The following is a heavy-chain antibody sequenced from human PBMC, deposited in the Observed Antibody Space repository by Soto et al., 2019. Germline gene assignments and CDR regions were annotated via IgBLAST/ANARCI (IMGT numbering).Heavy chain of an antibody. CDR1: GYTFTSHA. D-gene: IGHD3-3*02. V-gene: IGHV1-3*01. Sequence: QVQLVQSGAEVKEPGASMKVSCKASGYTFTSHAIHWVRQAPGQRLEWMGRINAGRGNTRYSEKFQFRVAMTRDTSATTAYMELSSLRSEDTGVYYCARAASIAASGIFFQHWGQGTPVIVSS. CDR3: ARAASIAASGIFFQH. J-gene: IGHJ1*01. CDR2: INAGRGNT.